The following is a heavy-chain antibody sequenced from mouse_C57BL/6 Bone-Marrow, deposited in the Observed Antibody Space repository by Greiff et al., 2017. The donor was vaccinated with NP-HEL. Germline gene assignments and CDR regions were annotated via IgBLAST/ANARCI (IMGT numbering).Heavy chain of an antibody. J-gene: IGHJ4*01. CDR1: GFSLTSYG. Sequence: VQLQESGPGLVAPSQRLSITCTVSGFSLTSYGVHWVRQPPGKGLAWLVVIWSDGSTTYNSALKSRLSISKDNSKSQVFLEMNRLQTDDTAMYFCAREVYDSSLLAMDYWGQGTSVTVSS. CDR2: IWSDGST. V-gene: IGHV2-6*03. CDR3: AREVYDSSLLAMDY. D-gene: IGHD1-1*01.